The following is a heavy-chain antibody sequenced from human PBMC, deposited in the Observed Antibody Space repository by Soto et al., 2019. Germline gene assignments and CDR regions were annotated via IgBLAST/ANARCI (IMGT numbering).Heavy chain of an antibody. J-gene: IGHJ4*02. CDR3: ARAAYYYDSSGYYHLEY. Sequence: GASVKVSCKASGYTFTKYYLHWVRQAPGHGLEWVGIIGPSSGDTTNAQSFQGRLILTRDTSTSTVYLELSSLTSDDTAVYYCARAAYYYDSSGYYHLEYWGQGTQVTVSS. D-gene: IGHD3-22*01. CDR2: IGPSSGDT. V-gene: IGHV1-46*01. CDR1: GYTFTKYY.